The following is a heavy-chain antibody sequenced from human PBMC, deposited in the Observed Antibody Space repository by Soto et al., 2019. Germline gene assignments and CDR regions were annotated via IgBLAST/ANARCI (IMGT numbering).Heavy chain of an antibody. CDR1: GYTFTDHG. CDR2: INAGNSYT. J-gene: IGHJ6*02. Sequence: ASVKVSCKTSGYTFTDHGIHWVRQAPGQGLEWVGWINAGNSYTQSSQKFQGRVTITADESTSTAYMELSSLRSEDTAVYYCARAVVPAVPTRYGMDVWGQGTTVTVSS. CDR3: ARAVVPAVPTRYGMDV. D-gene: IGHD2-2*01. V-gene: IGHV1-3*01.